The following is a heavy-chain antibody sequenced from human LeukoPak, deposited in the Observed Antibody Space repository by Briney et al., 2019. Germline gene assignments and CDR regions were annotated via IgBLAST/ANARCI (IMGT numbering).Heavy chain of an antibody. CDR2: INHSGST. CDR3: ARGLFESSGYSPIDH. J-gene: IGHJ4*02. D-gene: IGHD3-22*01. V-gene: IGHV4-34*01. Sequence: PSETLSLTCAVYGGSFSSYYWSWVRQPPGKGLEWIGEINHSGSTYYNPSLKGRVTISVDTSKNQFSLKLTSVIAADTAVYYCARGLFESSGYSPIDHWGQGILATVSS. CDR1: GGSFSSYY.